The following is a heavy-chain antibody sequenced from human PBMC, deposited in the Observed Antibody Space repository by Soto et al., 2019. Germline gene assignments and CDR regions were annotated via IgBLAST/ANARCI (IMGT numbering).Heavy chain of an antibody. Sequence: GASVKVSCKASGGTFSSYAISWVRQAPGQGLEWMGGIIPIFGTASYAQKFQGRVTITADESTSTAYMELSSLRAEDTAVYYCAKHDFWTLYNTGLDSWGQGTLVTVSS. CDR2: IIPIFGTA. J-gene: IGHJ4*02. CDR3: AKHDFWTLYNTGLDS. D-gene: IGHD3-3*01. V-gene: IGHV1-69*13. CDR1: GGTFSSYA.